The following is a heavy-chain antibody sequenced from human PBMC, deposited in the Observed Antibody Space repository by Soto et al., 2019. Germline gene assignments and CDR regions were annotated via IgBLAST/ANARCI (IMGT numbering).Heavy chain of an antibody. CDR1: GYTFTGYY. CDR3: AIGHSLGYCSGGSCYASDY. V-gene: IGHV1-2*04. CDR2: INPNSGGT. Sequence: QVQLVQSGAEVKKPGASVKVSCKASGYTFTGYYMHWVRQAPGHGLEWMGWINPNSGGTNYAQKFQGWVTMTRDTSISTAYMELSRLRSDDTAVHYCAIGHSLGYCSGGSCYASDYWGQGTLVTVSS. J-gene: IGHJ4*02. D-gene: IGHD2-15*01.